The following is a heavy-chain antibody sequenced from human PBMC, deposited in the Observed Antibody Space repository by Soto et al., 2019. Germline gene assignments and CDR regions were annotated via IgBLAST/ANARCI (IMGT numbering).Heavy chain of an antibody. CDR2: TRNKANSYTT. D-gene: IGHD4-17*01. Sequence: GGSLRLSCAASGFTFSDHYMDWVRQAPGKGLEWVGRTRNKANSYTTEYAASVKGRFTISRDDSKNSLYLQMNSLKTEDTAVYYCARDFGYGDQTYWGQGTLVTVSS. CDR3: ARDFGYGDQTY. J-gene: IGHJ4*02. V-gene: IGHV3-72*01. CDR1: GFTFSDHY.